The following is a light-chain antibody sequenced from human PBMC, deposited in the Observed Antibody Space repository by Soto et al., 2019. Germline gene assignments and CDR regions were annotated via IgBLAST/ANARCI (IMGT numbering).Light chain of an antibody. J-gene: IGKJ5*01. V-gene: IGKV3-20*01. CDR2: GAS. Sequence: DIGWTHSPVTLSLSPGEAATLSCRASQSVSGSYLAWYQQKPGQAPRLLIYGASSRATGIPDRFSGTGSETDFTLTINRLEPEDFAVYYCQQYENSPITFGQGTRLEIK. CDR3: QQYENSPIT. CDR1: QSVSGSY.